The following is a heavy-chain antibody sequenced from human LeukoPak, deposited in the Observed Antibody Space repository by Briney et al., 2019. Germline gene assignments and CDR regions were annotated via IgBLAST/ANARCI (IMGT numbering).Heavy chain of an antibody. D-gene: IGHD6-19*01. CDR3: ARRMAGATTDAFDI. CDR2: INHSGST. Sequence: SETLSLTCAVSSFSVSSGYYWGWIRQPPGKGLEWIGTINHSGSTFYNPSLKSRVTTSVDTSKNQFSLRLSSVTAADTAVYYCARRMAGATTDAFDIWGQGTMVTVSS. CDR1: SFSVSSGYY. V-gene: IGHV4-38-2*01. J-gene: IGHJ3*02.